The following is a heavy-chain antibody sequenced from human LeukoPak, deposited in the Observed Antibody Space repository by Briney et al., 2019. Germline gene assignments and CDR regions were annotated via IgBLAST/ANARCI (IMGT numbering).Heavy chain of an antibody. V-gene: IGHV3-30*18. D-gene: IGHD1-26*01. CDR2: ISYDGSNK. Sequence: GRSLRLSCAVSGFTFSSYGMHWVRQAPGKGLEWVAVISYDGSNKYYADSVKGLFTISRDNAKNTLYLQMNSLSAEDTAVYYCAKEREARRSPFDYWGQGTLVTVSS. CDR3: AKEREARRSPFDY. J-gene: IGHJ4*02. CDR1: GFTFSSYG.